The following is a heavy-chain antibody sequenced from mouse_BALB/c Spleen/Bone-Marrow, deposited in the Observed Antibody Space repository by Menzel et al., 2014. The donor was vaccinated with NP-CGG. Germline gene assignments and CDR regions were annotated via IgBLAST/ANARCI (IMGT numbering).Heavy chain of an antibody. CDR3: ASVYDYGRGYAMDY. CDR1: GYAFSNYG. J-gene: IGHJ4*01. CDR2: IYPGDGDT. V-gene: IGHV1-80*01. Sequence: VQLQQSGAEVMRPGSSVNISCKASGYAFSNYGMNWVKQRPGQGLEWIGQIYPGDGDTNYNGKFKGRVTLTADKSSSTAYMQLSSLTSEDSAVYFCASVYDYGRGYAMDYWCQGTSVTVSS. D-gene: IGHD1-1*01.